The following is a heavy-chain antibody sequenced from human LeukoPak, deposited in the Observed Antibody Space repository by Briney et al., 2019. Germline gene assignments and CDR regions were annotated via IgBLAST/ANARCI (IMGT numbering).Heavy chain of an antibody. J-gene: IGHJ4*02. CDR3: ARGKARRSGTSAYYFDY. V-gene: IGHV1-18*01. CDR2: ISAYNGNT. D-gene: IGHD1-26*01. CDR1: GYTFTSYG. Sequence: ASVKVSCKASGYTFTSYGISWVRQAPGQGLEWMGRISAYNGNTNYAQKLQGRVTMTTDTSTSTAYMELRSLRSDDTAVYYCARGKARRSGTSAYYFDYWGQGTLVTVSS.